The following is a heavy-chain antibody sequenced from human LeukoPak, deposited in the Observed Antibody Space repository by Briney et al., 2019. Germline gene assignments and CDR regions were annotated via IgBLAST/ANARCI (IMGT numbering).Heavy chain of an antibody. CDR2: IYPGDSDT. J-gene: IGHJ4*02. CDR3: ARLPPGWDCSGGSCYGFDY. CDR1: GYSFTSYW. D-gene: IGHD2-15*01. Sequence: GESLKISCKGSGYSFTSYWISWVRQMPGKGLEWMGIIYPGDSDTRYSPSFQGQVTISADKSISTAYLQWSSLKASDTAMYYCARLPPGWDCSGGSCYGFDYWGQGTLVTVSS. V-gene: IGHV5-51*01.